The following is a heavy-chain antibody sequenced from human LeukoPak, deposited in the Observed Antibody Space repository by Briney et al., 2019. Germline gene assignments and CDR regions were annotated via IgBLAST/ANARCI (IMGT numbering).Heavy chain of an antibody. J-gene: IGHJ4*02. CDR3: AKSDHFDF. CDR1: GFAFSRSW. Sequence: GRSLRLSCAAPGFAFSRSWMHWVRQVPGKGLVWVSRIRSDGSITVYADSVKGRFTISRDNAKNTLFLQMNSLRAEDTAVYYCAKSDHFDFWGQGTLVTVSS. CDR2: IRSDGSIT. V-gene: IGHV3-74*01.